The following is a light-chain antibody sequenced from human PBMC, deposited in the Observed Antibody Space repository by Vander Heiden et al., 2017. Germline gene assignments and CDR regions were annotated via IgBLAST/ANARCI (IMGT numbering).Light chain of an antibody. CDR1: QSISSW. CDR2: KAS. Sequence: DIQMTQSPSTLSASVGDRVTITCRASQSISSWLAWYQQKPGKAPKLLIYKASNLESGVPSRFSGSGYGTEFTLTISSLQPDDLATYYCQQYSDFSPFTFGHGTKVDIK. J-gene: IGKJ3*01. V-gene: IGKV1-5*03. CDR3: QQYSDFSPFT.